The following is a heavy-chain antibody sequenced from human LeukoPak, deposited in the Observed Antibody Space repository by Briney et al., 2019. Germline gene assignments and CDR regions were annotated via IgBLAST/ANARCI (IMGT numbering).Heavy chain of an antibody. J-gene: IGHJ2*01. D-gene: IGHD5-18*01. CDR3: AKGKDTLNPYWYFDV. V-gene: IGHV3-20*04. CDR2: INWSGVST. Sequence: GGSLRLSCAASGFSFDDYAMSWVRQAPGKGLEWVSGINWSGVSTGYADSVRGRFTISRDNTKNSLFLQLNSLRAEDTAFYYCAKGKDTLNPYWYFDVWGRGTLVSVSS. CDR1: GFSFDDYA.